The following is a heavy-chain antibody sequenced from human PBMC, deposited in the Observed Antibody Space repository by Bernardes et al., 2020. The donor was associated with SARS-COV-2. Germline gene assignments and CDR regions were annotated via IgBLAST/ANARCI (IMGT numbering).Heavy chain of an antibody. CDR3: AKHREGLGSAWTFKY. J-gene: IGHJ4*02. Sequence: GRSLRFPCAASGFIFRSYAMSWFRKAPGKGLDQVASLSDRGGTIYYADSVQGRLTVPRDNSKNTLYLQMNSLRGEDTALYYCAKHREGLGSAWTFKYWGQGTPVTVSS. CDR1: GFIFRSYA. V-gene: IGHV3-23*01. D-gene: IGHD6-19*01. CDR2: LSDRGGTI.